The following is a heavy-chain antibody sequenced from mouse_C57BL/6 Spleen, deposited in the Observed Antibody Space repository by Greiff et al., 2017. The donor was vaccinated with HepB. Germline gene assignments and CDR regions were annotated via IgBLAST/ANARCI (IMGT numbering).Heavy chain of an antibody. V-gene: IGHV5-4*01. J-gene: IGHJ2*01. CDR2: ISDGGSYT. CDR1: GFTFSSYA. Sequence: EVKLMESGGGLVKPGGSLKLSCAASGFTFSSYAMSWVRQTPEKRLEWVATISDGGSYTYYPDNVKGRFTISRDNAKNNLYLQMRHLKSEDTAMYYCARDLGRGDYFDYWGQGTTLTVSS. D-gene: IGHD4-1*01. CDR3: ARDLGRGDYFDY.